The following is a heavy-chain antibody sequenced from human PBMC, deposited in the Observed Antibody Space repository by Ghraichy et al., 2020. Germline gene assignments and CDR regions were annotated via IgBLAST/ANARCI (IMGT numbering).Heavy chain of an antibody. V-gene: IGHV1-8*03. Sequence: ASVKVSCKASGYTFSTYDISWVRQAPGQGLEWMGWMNPNSGNTGSAQKFRGAVTFTRDTSISTAYMEVNSLTSEDTAVYYCARAIRYQLLSEFWGQGTLVTVSS. J-gene: IGHJ4*02. D-gene: IGHD2-21*01. CDR3: ARAIRYQLLSEF. CDR2: MNPNSGNT. CDR1: GYTFSTYD.